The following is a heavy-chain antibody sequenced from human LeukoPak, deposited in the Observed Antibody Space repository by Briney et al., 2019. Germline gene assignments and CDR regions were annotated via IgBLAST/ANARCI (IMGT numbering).Heavy chain of an antibody. CDR3: ARDLDWILFDY. D-gene: IGHD3-9*01. V-gene: IGHV3-74*03. Sequence: GGSLRLSCAASGFTFSNYAMSWVRQAPGKGLVWVSRIRPEGTTTAYADSVKGRFTISRDNAKNTLFLQMNSLSAEDTAVYYCARDLDWILFDYWGQGTLVTVSS. J-gene: IGHJ4*02. CDR1: GFTFSNYA. CDR2: IRPEGTTT.